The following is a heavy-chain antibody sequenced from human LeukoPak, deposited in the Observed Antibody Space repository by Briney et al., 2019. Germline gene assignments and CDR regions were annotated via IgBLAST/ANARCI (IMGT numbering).Heavy chain of an antibody. CDR1: GFTLSSSY. CDR2: IHSDGST. Sequence: GGSLRLSCAASGFTLSSSYMSWVRQAPGKGLEWVSIIHSDGSTYYADSVKGRFTISRDTSKNTLYLQMNSLRGEDTAMYYCARDLDYYDSSGSHRRRNYFDYWGQGTLVTVSS. D-gene: IGHD3-22*01. J-gene: IGHJ4*02. CDR3: ARDLDYYDSSGSHRRRNYFDY. V-gene: IGHV3-53*01.